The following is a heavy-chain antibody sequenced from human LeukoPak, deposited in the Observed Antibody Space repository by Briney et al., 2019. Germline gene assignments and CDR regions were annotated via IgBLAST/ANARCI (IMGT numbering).Heavy chain of an antibody. CDR3: ARSGPSFYYYGSGSYYRDYYYYYMDV. CDR1: GFTFSSYW. D-gene: IGHD3-10*01. Sequence: PGGSLRLSCAASGFTFSSYWMSWVRQAPGKELEWVANIKQDGSEKYYVDSVKGRFTISRDNAKNSLYLQMNSLRAEDTAVYYCARSGPSFYYYGSGSYYRDYYYYYMDVWGKGTTVTVSS. V-gene: IGHV3-7*01. CDR2: IKQDGSEK. J-gene: IGHJ6*03.